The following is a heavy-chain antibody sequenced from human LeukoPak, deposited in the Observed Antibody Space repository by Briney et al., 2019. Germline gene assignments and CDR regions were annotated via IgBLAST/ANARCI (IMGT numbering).Heavy chain of an antibody. CDR3: TTSRLGDYEFDY. J-gene: IGHJ4*02. Sequence: GGSLRLSCAASGFTFSNYWMGWVRQAPGKGLERVANIKQDGSEKYYVDSVKGRFTISRDNAKKSLYLQMNSLRAEDTAVYYCTTSRLGDYEFDYWGQGTLVTVSS. CDR2: IKQDGSEK. V-gene: IGHV3-7*05. CDR1: GFTFSNYW. D-gene: IGHD4-17*01.